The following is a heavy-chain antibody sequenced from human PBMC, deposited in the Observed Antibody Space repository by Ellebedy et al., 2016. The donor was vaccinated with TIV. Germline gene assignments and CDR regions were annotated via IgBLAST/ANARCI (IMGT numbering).Heavy chain of an antibody. D-gene: IGHD3-3*01. V-gene: IGHV1-3*01. CDR1: GYTFTSYT. CDR2: INAGNGDT. Sequence: ASVKVSCKASGYTFTSYTMHWVRQAPGQRLEWMGRINAGNGDTKYSQKFQGRVTITRDTSATTAYMELSSLRSEDTAVFYCARDYDFWKYYYGMDVWGQGTTVTVSS. J-gene: IGHJ6*02. CDR3: ARDYDFWKYYYGMDV.